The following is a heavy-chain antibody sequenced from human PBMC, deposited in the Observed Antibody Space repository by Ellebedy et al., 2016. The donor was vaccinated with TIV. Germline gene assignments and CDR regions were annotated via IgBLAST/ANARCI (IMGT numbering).Heavy chain of an antibody. CDR1: GGTFSSYA. D-gene: IGHD4-17*01. J-gene: IGHJ3*02. CDR2: IIHILGIA. Sequence: AASVKVSCKASGGTFSSYAISWVRQAPGQGLEWMGRIIHILGIANYAQKFQGRVTITADKSTSTVYMELSSLGSEDTAVYYCARDLYGDYVGAAFDIWGQGTIVTVSS. CDR3: ARDLYGDYVGAAFDI. V-gene: IGHV1-69*04.